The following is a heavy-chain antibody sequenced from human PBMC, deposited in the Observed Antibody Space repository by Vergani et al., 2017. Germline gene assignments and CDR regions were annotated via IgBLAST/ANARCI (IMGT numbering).Heavy chain of an antibody. CDR1: GFTFSSYA. J-gene: IGHJ4*02. Sequence: EVQLLESGGGLVQPGGSLRLSCAASGFTFSSYAMSWVRQAPGKGLEWVSAISGSGGSTFYADSVKGRFTISRDNSKNTLYLQMNSLRAEDTAVYYCAKSYDFWSGYYIWGQGTLVTVSS. V-gene: IGHV3-23*01. D-gene: IGHD3-3*01. CDR3: AKSYDFWSGYYI. CDR2: ISGSGGST.